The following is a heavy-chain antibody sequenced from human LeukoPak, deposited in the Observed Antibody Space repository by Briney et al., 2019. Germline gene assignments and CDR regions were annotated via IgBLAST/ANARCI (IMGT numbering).Heavy chain of an antibody. D-gene: IGHD2-15*01. CDR1: VFTFSSYA. CDR3: AKGLCSGGSCYAWGYFDY. Sequence: PGWSLRLSRVASVFTFSSYAMSWVRPAPGKGLEWVPAIRGSGGSTYYEDSGKGRFTISRDNSKNTLYLQMNSLRAEDTAVYYCAKGLCSGGSCYAWGYFDYWGQGTLVTVSS. V-gene: IGHV3-23*01. CDR2: IRGSGGST. J-gene: IGHJ4*02.